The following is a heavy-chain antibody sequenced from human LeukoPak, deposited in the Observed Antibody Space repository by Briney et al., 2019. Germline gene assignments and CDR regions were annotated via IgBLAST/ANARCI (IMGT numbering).Heavy chain of an antibody. CDR2: ISYDGSNK. J-gene: IGHJ4*02. V-gene: IGHV3-30-3*01. CDR3: AKDLKSSSWYPDYFDY. D-gene: IGHD6-13*01. Sequence: PGRSLRLSCAASGFTFSSYAMHWVRQAPGKGLEWVAVISYDGSNKYYADSVKGRFTISRDNSKNTLYLQMNSLRAEDTAVYYCAKDLKSSSWYPDYFDYWGQGTLVTVSS. CDR1: GFTFSSYA.